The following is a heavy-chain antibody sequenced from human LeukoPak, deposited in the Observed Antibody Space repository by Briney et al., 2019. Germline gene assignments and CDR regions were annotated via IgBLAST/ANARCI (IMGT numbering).Heavy chain of an antibody. CDR2: IYYSGST. J-gene: IGHJ4*02. CDR1: GGSISSYY. D-gene: IGHD4-17*01. CDR3: ARGDERYGDLGC. Sequence: SETLSLTCTVSGGSISSYYWSWIRQPPGKGLEWIGCIYYSGSTNYNPSLKSRVTISVDTSKNQFSLKLSSVTAADTAVYYCARGDERYGDLGCWGQGTLVTVSS. V-gene: IGHV4-59*01.